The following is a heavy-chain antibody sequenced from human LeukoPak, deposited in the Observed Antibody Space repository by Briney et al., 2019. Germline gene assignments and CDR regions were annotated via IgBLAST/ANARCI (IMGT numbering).Heavy chain of an antibody. V-gene: IGHV3-74*01. D-gene: IGHD3-16*01. CDR3: ATWGNYDYVWGSYLTDPFDY. Sequence: PGGSLRLSCAASGFTFSSYWMHWVRQAPGKGLVWVSRINSDGSSTSYADSVKGRFTISRDNAKNTLYLQMNSLRAEDTAVYYCATWGNYDYVWGSYLTDPFDYWGQGTLVTVSS. J-gene: IGHJ4*02. CDR2: INSDGSST. CDR1: GFTFSSYW.